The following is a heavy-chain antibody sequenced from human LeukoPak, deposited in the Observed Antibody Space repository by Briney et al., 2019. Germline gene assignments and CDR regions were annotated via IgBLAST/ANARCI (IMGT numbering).Heavy chain of an antibody. J-gene: IGHJ4*02. CDR3: ARDQEGFDY. CDR2: IYPRDGST. Sequence: ATVKVSCKASGYTFTSNYIHWVRQAPGQGLEWMGMIYPRDGSTSYAQKFQGRVTVTRDTSTSTVHMELSGLRSEDTAVYYCARDQEGFDYWGQGTLVTVFS. CDR1: GYTFTSNY. V-gene: IGHV1-46*01.